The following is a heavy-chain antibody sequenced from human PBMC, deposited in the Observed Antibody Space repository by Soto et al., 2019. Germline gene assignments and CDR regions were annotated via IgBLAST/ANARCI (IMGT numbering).Heavy chain of an antibody. J-gene: IGHJ6*02. CDR1: GGTFSSYA. CDR2: IISIFGTA. V-gene: IGHV1-69*13. Sequence: SVKVSCKASGGTFSSYAISWVRQAPGQGLEWMGGIISIFGTANYAQKFQGRVTITADESTSTAYMELSSLRSEDTAVYYCARGRNYYYYGMDVWGQGTTVTVSS. CDR3: ARGRNYYYYGMDV.